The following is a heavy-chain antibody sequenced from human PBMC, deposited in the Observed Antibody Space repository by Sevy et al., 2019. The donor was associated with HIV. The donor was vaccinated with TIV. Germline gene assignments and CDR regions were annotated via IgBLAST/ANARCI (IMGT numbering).Heavy chain of an antibody. CDR3: ARDGGCSSTSCLLYFDS. D-gene: IGHD2-2*01. V-gene: IGHV3-21*01. CDR2: ISGRSSYI. J-gene: IGHJ4*02. CDR1: GFTFSDYY. Sequence: GGSLRLSCAASGFTFSDYYMNWVRQAPGKGLEWVSSISGRSSYIHYADSVRGRFTISRDNAKNSLYLQMNGLRVDDTAVYFCARDGGCSSTSCLLYFDSWGQGALVTVSS.